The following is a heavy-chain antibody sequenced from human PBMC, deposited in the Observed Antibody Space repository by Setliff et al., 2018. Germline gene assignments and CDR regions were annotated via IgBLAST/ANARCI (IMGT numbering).Heavy chain of an antibody. V-gene: IGHV4-39*01. J-gene: IGHJ4*02. Sequence: LSETLSLTCTVSGGSISSGVYYWGWIRQPPGKGLEWIGRIYHGGNTYYNASLESRLTISVDTSKNQFSLKLRSVTAADTAVYYCARTGTYRYFDSWGQGTLVTVSS. CDR1: GGSISSGVYY. CDR3: ARTGTYRYFDS. CDR2: IYHGGNT. D-gene: IGHD1-1*01.